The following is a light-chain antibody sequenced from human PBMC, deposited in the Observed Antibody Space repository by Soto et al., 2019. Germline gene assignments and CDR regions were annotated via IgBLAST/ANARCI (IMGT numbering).Light chain of an antibody. V-gene: IGKV1-9*01. CDR1: QDINTY. CDR3: QQRKSYPIT. CDR2: AAS. Sequence: DIQLTQSPSFLSASVGDRVTISCRASQDINTYLAWYQQKPGKAPKLLIFAASTLQNGVPSRFSGSGSGTEFTVTITSLQPEDFATYYCQQRKSYPITFGQGTRLEIK. J-gene: IGKJ5*01.